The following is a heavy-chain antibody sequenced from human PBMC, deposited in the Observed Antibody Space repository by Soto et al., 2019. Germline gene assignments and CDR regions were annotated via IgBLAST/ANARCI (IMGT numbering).Heavy chain of an antibody. CDR3: ARVAPPDGYYYYMDV. V-gene: IGHV4-59*01. Sequence: SETLSLTCTVSGGSISSYYWSWIRQPPGKGLEWIGYIYYSGSTNYNPSLKSRVTISVDTSKNQFSLKLSSVTAADTAVYYCARVAPPDGYYYYMDVWGKGTTVTVSS. CDR2: IYYSGST. J-gene: IGHJ6*03. CDR1: GGSISSYY.